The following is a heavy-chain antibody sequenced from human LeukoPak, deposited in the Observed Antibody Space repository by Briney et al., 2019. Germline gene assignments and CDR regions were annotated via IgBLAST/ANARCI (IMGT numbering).Heavy chain of an antibody. CDR3: AKEGSSHIVLMVYANWFDP. CDR1: GFTFSSYA. Sequence: GGSLRLSCAASGFTFSSYAMSWVRQAPGKGLEWVSAISGSGGSTYYADSVKGRFTISRDNSKNTLYLQMNSLRAEDTAVYYCAKEGSSHIVLMVYANWFDPWGQGTLVTVSS. D-gene: IGHD2-8*01. CDR2: ISGSGGST. J-gene: IGHJ5*02. V-gene: IGHV3-23*01.